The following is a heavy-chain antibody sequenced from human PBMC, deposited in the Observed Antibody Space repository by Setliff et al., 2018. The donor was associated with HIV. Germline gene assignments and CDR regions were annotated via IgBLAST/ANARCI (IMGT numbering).Heavy chain of an antibody. D-gene: IGHD3-22*01. V-gene: IGHV4-61*02. CDR1: GGSISSGSYY. J-gene: IGHJ6*03. CDR3: ARETYYYDNTQYYYDYMDV. CDR2: IYTSGST. Sequence: SETLSLTCTVSGGSISSGSYYWSWNRQPAGKGLEWIGRIYTSGSTNYNPSLKSRVTISVDTSKNQFSLKLRSVTAADTAVYYCARETYYYDNTQYYYDYMDVWGKGTTVTVSS.